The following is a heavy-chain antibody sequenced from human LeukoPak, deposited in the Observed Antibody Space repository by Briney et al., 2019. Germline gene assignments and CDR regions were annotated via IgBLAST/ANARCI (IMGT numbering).Heavy chain of an antibody. Sequence: ASVKVSCKASGYGFTDFYLHWVRQAPGQGPEWMGWINPKSGGTNYAQKFQGGVTMTRDTSISTVYMELSRLISDDTALCYCVRDSRGGGSGFFDWGLGTLVTVSS. CDR3: VRDSRGGGSGFFD. D-gene: IGHD3-16*01. CDR2: INPKSGGT. V-gene: IGHV1-2*02. CDR1: GYGFTDFY. J-gene: IGHJ4*02.